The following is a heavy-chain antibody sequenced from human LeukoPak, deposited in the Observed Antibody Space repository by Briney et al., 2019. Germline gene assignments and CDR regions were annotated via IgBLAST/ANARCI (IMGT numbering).Heavy chain of an antibody. CDR3: ARGLAAAGTVRSQYDY. CDR2: ISNSGGST. Sequence: GGSLRLSCAASGFTFSSYAMSWVRQAPGKGLEWVSGISNSGGSTYYADSVKGRFTISRDNSKNMLYLQMNSLRAEDTAVYYCARGLAAAGTVRSQYDYWGQGTLVTVSS. D-gene: IGHD6-13*01. J-gene: IGHJ4*02. V-gene: IGHV3-23*01. CDR1: GFTFSSYA.